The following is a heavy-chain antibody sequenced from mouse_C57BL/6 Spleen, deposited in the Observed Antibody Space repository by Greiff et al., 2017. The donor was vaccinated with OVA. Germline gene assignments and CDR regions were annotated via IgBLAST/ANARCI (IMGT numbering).Heavy chain of an antibody. CDR1: GYTFTSYW. CDR2: IDPSDSYT. Sequence: QVQLQQPGAELVKPGASVKLSCKASGYTFTSYWMQWVKQRPGQGLEWIGEIDPSDSYTNYNQKFKGKATLTVDTSSSTAYMQLSILTSEDSAVYYCARSRGYYGSSYFDYWGQGTTLTVSS. J-gene: IGHJ2*01. CDR3: ARSRGYYGSSYFDY. V-gene: IGHV1-50*01. D-gene: IGHD1-1*01.